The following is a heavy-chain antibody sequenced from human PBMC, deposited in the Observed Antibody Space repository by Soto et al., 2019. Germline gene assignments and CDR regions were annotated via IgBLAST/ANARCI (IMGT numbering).Heavy chain of an antibody. CDR2: IKPDGSEQ. J-gene: IGHJ5*02. Sequence: HPGGSLRLSCAASGFTFSDNWMNWVRQAPGKGLEWVATIKPDGSEQDYVEFVKGRFTISRYNAKNSLYLQMNSLRAEDTAVYYCATVPWTAAASWGQGTLVTVSS. CDR1: GFTFSDNW. V-gene: IGHV3-7*01. CDR3: ATVPWTAAAS. D-gene: IGHD6-13*01.